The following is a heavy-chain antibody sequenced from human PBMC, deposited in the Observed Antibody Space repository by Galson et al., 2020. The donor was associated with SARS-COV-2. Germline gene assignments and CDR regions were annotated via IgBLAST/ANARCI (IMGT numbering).Heavy chain of an antibody. CDR2: MGTPGDT. V-gene: IGHV3-13*01. CDR1: GFTFSSYD. Sequence: GGSLRLSCAASGFTFSSYDMHWVRQATGKGLEWVSAMGTPGDTYYPGSVKGRFTISRENAKNSLYLQMNSLRAGDTAVYYCARGSHYYDSSGYYYANWFDPWGQGTLVTVSS. CDR3: ARGSHYYDSSGYYYANWFDP. J-gene: IGHJ5*02. D-gene: IGHD3-22*01.